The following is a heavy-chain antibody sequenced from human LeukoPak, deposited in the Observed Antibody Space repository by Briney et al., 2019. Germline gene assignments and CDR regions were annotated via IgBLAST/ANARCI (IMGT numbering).Heavy chain of an antibody. CDR2: IIPIFGTA. J-gene: IGHJ5*02. D-gene: IGHD3-16*01. Sequence: ASVKVSCKASGGTFSSYAISWVRQAPGQGLEWMGGIIPIFGTANYAQKFQGRVTITADESTSTAYMELSSLRSEDTAVYYCARDSSDYGNWFDPWGQGTLATVSS. V-gene: IGHV1-69*01. CDR3: ARDSSDYGNWFDP. CDR1: GGTFSSYA.